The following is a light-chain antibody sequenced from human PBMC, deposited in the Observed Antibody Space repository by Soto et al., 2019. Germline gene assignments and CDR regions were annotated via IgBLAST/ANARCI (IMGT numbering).Light chain of an antibody. CDR1: SSNIVSNY. CDR3: AAWDDSLSGWV. CDR2: RNN. Sequence: QSVLTQPPSASGTPGQRVTISCSGSSSNIVSNYVYWYQQLPGTAPRLLIYRNNQRPSGVPDRFSGSKSGTSASLAISGLRSDDEADYYCAAWDDSLSGWVFGGGTQLTVL. J-gene: IGLJ3*02. V-gene: IGLV1-47*01.